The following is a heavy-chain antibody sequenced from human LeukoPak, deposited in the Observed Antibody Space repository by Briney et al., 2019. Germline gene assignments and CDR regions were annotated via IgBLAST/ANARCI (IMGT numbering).Heavy chain of an antibody. Sequence: ASLKVSCKASAYTSPNYGITWVRQAPGRGLEWMGWISTYNGNTQYAQKFQGRLTMTTDTPTKTVYMELRSLRSNDTAVYYCALPAKGAFFYYYMEVWGKGTTVTVSS. CDR1: AYTSPNYG. D-gene: IGHD2-2*01. J-gene: IGHJ6*03. V-gene: IGHV1-18*01. CDR2: ISTYNGNT. CDR3: ALPAKGAFFYYYMEV.